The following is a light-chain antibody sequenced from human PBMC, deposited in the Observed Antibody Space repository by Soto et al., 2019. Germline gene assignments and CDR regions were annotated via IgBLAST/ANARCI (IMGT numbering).Light chain of an antibody. CDR3: QKYDSAPLT. CDR2: DAS. Sequence: DVQMTQSPSSLSASVGDRVTITCRASQGISNYLTWHQQKPGKVPKVLIYDASTLQSGVPSRFSGSRSGSDFTLTISDLQPEDVATYYCQKYDSAPLTFGGGTKVDSK. J-gene: IGKJ4*01. V-gene: IGKV1-27*01. CDR1: QGISNY.